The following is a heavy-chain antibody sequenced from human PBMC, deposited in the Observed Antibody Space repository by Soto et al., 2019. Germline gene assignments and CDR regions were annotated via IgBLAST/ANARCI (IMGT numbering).Heavy chain of an antibody. Sequence: GGSLRLSCAASGFTFSSYGMHWVRQAPGKGLEWVAVIWYDGSNKYYADSVKGRFTISRDNSKNTLYLQMNSLRAEDTAVYYCARVRLTGYISAFDIWGQGTMVTVSS. CDR3: ARVRLTGYISAFDI. V-gene: IGHV3-30*19. J-gene: IGHJ3*02. CDR1: GFTFSSYG. CDR2: IWYDGSNK. D-gene: IGHD3-9*01.